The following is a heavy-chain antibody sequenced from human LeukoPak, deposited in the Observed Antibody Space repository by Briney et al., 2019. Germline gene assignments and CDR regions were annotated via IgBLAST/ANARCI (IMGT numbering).Heavy chain of an antibody. Sequence: SETLSLTCTVSGGSISSGDYYWSWIRQPPGKGLEWIGYIYYSGSTYYNPSLKSRVTISVNTSKNQFSLQLNSVTPEDTAVYYCARDRWELIDYWGQGTLVTVSS. CDR2: IYYSGST. D-gene: IGHD1-26*01. CDR1: GGSISSGDYY. CDR3: ARDRWELIDY. V-gene: IGHV4-30-4*01. J-gene: IGHJ4*02.